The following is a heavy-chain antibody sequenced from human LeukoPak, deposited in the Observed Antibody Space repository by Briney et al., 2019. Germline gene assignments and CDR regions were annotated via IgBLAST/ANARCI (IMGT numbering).Heavy chain of an antibody. V-gene: IGHV1-2*02. Sequence: GASVKVSCKASGYTFTGYYMHWVRQAPGQGLEWMGWINPNSGGTNYAQKFQGRVTMTRDTSISTAYMELSRLRSDDTAVYYCATYYYGSGSYYNVAGMDVWGQGTTVTVSS. CDR2: INPNSGGT. CDR1: GYTFTGYY. CDR3: ATYYYGSGSYYNVAGMDV. D-gene: IGHD3-10*01. J-gene: IGHJ6*02.